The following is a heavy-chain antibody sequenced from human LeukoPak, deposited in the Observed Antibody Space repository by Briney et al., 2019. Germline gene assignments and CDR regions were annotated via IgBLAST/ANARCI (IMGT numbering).Heavy chain of an antibody. CDR2: INSDGSST. V-gene: IGHV3-74*01. CDR3: AREVVVAATPLDY. Sequence: GGSLRLSCAPSGLTFSSYSMHWVRQAPGKGLVWVSRINSDGSSTDYADSVKGRFTISRDNAKNTLYLQMNSLRGEDTAVYYCAREVVVAATPLDYWGQGTLVTVSS. CDR1: GLTFSSYS. D-gene: IGHD2-15*01. J-gene: IGHJ4*02.